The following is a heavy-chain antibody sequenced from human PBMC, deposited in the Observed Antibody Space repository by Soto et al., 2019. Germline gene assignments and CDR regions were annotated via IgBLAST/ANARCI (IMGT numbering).Heavy chain of an antibody. V-gene: IGHV5-51*01. CDR2: IYPGDSDT. J-gene: IGHJ3*02. CDR1: GYSFTSYW. Sequence: EVQLVQSGAEVKKPGESLKISCKGSGYSFTSYWIGWVRQMPGKGLEWMGIIYPGDSDTRYRPSFQGQVTISADKSISTAYLQWSSLKASDTAMYYCARHKLLGGAVDGGELGAFDIWGQGTMVTVSS. D-gene: IGHD6-19*01. CDR3: ARHKLLGGAVDGGELGAFDI.